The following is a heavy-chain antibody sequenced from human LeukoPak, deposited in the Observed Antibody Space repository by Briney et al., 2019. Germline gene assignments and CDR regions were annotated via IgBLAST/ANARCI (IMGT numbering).Heavy chain of an antibody. J-gene: IGHJ5*02. V-gene: IGHV1-69*13. CDR1: GGTFSSYA. CDR3: ARKRSPNNWFDP. D-gene: IGHD1-26*01. CDR2: IIPIFGTA. Sequence: ASLKVSCKASGGTFSSYAISWVRQAPGQGLEWMGGIIPIFGTANYAQKFQGRVTITADESTSTAYMELSSLRSEDTAVYYCARKRSPNNWFDPWGQGTLVTVSS.